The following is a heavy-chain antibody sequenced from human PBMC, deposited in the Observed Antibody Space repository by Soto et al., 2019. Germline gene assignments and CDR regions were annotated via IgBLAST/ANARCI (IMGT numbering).Heavy chain of an antibody. CDR1: GFTFSSYG. CDR3: ARDGSNKPGFYYGMDV. Sequence: QVQLVESGGGVVQPGRSLRLSCAASGFTFSSYGMHWVRQAPGKGLQWVASVWSDGSNRYYADSVKGRFTMSRDNSKKTLYLQMNNLRADDTAVYYCARDGSNKPGFYYGMDVWGQETTVSVSS. J-gene: IGHJ6*02. CDR2: VWSDGSNR. D-gene: IGHD4-4*01. V-gene: IGHV3-33*08.